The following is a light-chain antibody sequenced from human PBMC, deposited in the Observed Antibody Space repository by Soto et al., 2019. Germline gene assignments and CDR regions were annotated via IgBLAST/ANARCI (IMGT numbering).Light chain of an antibody. CDR3: TSYAGTYSFFYV. V-gene: IGLV2-8*01. CDR2: EVS. Sequence: QSVLTQPPSASGSPGQSVTISCPGTSSDVGAYNYVSWYQQLPGKAPKLIIYEVSERPSGVPDRFSGSKSGNTASLTVSGLQAEDEADYYCTSYAGTYSFFYVFGTGTKVTVL. J-gene: IGLJ1*01. CDR1: SSDVGAYNY.